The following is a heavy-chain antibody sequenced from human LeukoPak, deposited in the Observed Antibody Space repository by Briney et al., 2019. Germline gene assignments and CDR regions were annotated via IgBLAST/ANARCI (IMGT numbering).Heavy chain of an antibody. CDR3: ARALRYGMDV. CDR1: GFTFSNYW. D-gene: IGHD3-10*01. CDR2: IKTDGSEK. J-gene: IGHJ6*02. Sequence: GGSLRLSCEGSGFTFSNYWMGWVRQAPGKGLQWVANIKTDGSEKYYVDSVKGRFTISRDNAKNSLYLQMNSLRAGDTAVYYCARALRYGMDVWGQGTTVTVSS. V-gene: IGHV3-7*01.